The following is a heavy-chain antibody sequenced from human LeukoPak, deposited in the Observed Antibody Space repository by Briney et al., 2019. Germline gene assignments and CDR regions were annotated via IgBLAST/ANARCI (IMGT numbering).Heavy chain of an antibody. CDR1: GGSISSYY. J-gene: IGHJ6*02. CDR2: IYTSGST. CDR3: ARDKEYSSSWGEYYYYGMDV. D-gene: IGHD6-13*01. Sequence: SETLSLTCTVSGGSISSYYWSWIRQPAGKGLEWTGRIYTSGSTNYNPSLKSRVTMSVDTSKNQFSLKLSSVTAADTAVYYCARDKEYSSSWGEYYYYGMDVWGQGTTVTVSS. V-gene: IGHV4-4*07.